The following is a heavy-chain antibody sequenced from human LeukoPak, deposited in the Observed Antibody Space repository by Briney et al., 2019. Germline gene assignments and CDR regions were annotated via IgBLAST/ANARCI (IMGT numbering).Heavy chain of an antibody. V-gene: IGHV3-48*03. CDR3: ARGHDYGGHFDY. J-gene: IGHJ4*02. CDR1: GFTFSSYE. D-gene: IGHD4/OR15-4a*01. CDR2: ISSSGSTI. Sequence: PGGSLRLSCAASGFTFSSYEVNWVRQAPGKGLEWVSYISSSGSTIYYADSVKGRFTISRDNAKNSLYLQMNSLRAEDTAVYYCARGHDYGGHFDYWGQGTLVTVSS.